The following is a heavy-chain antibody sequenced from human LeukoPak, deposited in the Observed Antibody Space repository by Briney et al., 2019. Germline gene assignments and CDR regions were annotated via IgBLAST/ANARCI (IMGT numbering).Heavy chain of an antibody. Sequence: SETLSLTCAVYGGSFSGYYWSWIRQPPGKGLEWIGEINHSGSTNYNPSLKSRVTISVDTSKNQFSLKLSSVTAAAAAVYYWSCRYGSRSPRNWGQGTLVTVSS. V-gene: IGHV4-34*01. CDR1: GGSFSGYY. D-gene: IGHD5-18*01. CDR3: SCRYGSRSPRN. CDR2: INHSGST. J-gene: IGHJ4*02.